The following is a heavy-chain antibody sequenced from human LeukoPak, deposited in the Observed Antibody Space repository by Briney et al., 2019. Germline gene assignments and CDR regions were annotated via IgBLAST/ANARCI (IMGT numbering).Heavy chain of an antibody. V-gene: IGHV4-34*01. Sequence: KASETLSLTCTVSGGSISSYYWSWIRQPPGKGLEWIGEINHSGSTNYNPSLKSRVTISVDTSKNQFSLKLSSVTAADTAVYYCARRVVVVTRMDVWGKGTTVTISS. CDR1: GGSISSYY. CDR2: INHSGST. D-gene: IGHD3-22*01. CDR3: ARRVVVVTRMDV. J-gene: IGHJ6*04.